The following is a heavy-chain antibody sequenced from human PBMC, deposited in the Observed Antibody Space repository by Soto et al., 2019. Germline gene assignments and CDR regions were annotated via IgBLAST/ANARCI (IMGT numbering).Heavy chain of an antibody. CDR3: ARALASSWFQDY. CDR2: IYIGGTT. V-gene: IGHV3-66*01. D-gene: IGHD6-13*01. J-gene: IGHJ4*02. CDR1: GFTVSSNY. Sequence: GGSLRLSCEASGFTVSSNYMSWVRQAPGKGLEWVSIIYIGGTTYYADSVKGRFTISRDNSKNTLYLQMNNLRGEDTAMYYCARALASSWFQDYWGQGTLVTVSS.